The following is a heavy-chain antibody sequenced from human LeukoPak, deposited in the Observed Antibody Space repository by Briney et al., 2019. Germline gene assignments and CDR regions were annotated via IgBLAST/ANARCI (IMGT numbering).Heavy chain of an antibody. V-gene: IGHV3-7*01. CDR3: TRENWGPDY. Sequence: PGGSLRLSCAASGFTFNKYWMTWVRQALGKGLEWLANIKQDGSDKHYVNSVKGRFTISRDNAKNSVYLQLNSLRDEDTAIYYCTRENWGPDYWGQGTLVTVSS. CDR2: IKQDGSDK. CDR1: GFTFNKYW. J-gene: IGHJ4*02. D-gene: IGHD7-27*01.